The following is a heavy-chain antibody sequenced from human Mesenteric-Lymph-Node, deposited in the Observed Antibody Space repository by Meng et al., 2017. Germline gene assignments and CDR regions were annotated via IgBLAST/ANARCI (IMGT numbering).Heavy chain of an antibody. V-gene: IGHV3-48*04. J-gene: IGHJ4*02. D-gene: IGHD6-19*01. Sequence: GESLKISCAASGFTFSSYWMSWVRQAPGKGLEWVSYISSSGSTIYYADSVKGRFTISRDNAKNSLYLQMNSLRAEDTAVYYCARVTGSSGSDYWGQGTLVTVSS. CDR3: ARVTGSSGSDY. CDR2: ISSSGSTI. CDR1: GFTFSSYW.